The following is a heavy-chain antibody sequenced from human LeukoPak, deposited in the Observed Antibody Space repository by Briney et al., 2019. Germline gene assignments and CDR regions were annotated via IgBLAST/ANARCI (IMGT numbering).Heavy chain of an antibody. CDR1: GYSFTSYW. CDR3: ASHKAAAGGSDY. Sequence: GESLKISCKGSGYSFTSYWISWVRQMPGKGLEWMGRIDPSDSYTNYSPSFQGHVTISADKSISTACLQWSSLKASDTAMYYCASHKAAAGGSDYWGQGTLVTVSS. J-gene: IGHJ4*02. V-gene: IGHV5-10-1*01. D-gene: IGHD6-13*01. CDR2: IDPSDSYT.